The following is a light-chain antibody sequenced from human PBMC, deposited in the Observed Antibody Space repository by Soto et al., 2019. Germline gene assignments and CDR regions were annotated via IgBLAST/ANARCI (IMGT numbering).Light chain of an antibody. CDR1: QSVSNSY. J-gene: IGKJ1*01. CDR3: QQGKT. Sequence: EIVLTQSPGTLSLSPGERATLSCRASQSVSNSYLAWYQQKPGQPPRLLIYGASSRATGIPDRFSGSGSGTDFTLTINRLEPEDFAVYYCQQGKTFGQGTKVEIK. V-gene: IGKV3-20*01. CDR2: GAS.